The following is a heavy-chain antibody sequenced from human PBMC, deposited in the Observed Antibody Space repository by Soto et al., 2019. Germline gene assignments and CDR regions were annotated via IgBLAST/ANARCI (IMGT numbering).Heavy chain of an antibody. J-gene: IGHJ5*02. CDR3: AKETGFAVAPNWFDP. D-gene: IGHD6-19*01. CDR2: VSGSGGST. Sequence: PGGSLRLSCVGSGVTFSTYTMNWVRQAPGKGLEWVSNVSGSGGSTYYADSVKGRFTISRDNSKNTLYLQMNSLRAEDTAVYYCAKETGFAVAPNWFDPWGQGTLVTVSS. V-gene: IGHV3-23*01. CDR1: GVTFSTYT.